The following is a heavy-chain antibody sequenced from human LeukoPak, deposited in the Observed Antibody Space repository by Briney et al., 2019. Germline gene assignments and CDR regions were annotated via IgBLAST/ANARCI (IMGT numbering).Heavy chain of an antibody. CDR2: ITSYSSYK. J-gene: IGHJ4*02. V-gene: IGHV3-21*01. CDR1: GFSFSGYA. Sequence: GGSLRLSCAASGFSFSGYAMNWVRQAPGKGLEWVSSITSYSSYKSYADSVKGRFTISRDNAKNSLFLEMNSLTAEDTAVYYCARWEDVSATGHWGPGTLVIVSS. CDR3: ARWEDVSATGH. D-gene: IGHD1-14*01.